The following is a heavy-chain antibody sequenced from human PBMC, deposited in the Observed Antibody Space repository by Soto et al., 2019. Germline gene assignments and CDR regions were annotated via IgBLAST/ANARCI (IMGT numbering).Heavy chain of an antibody. Sequence: GGSLRLSCAASGFTFSSYAMSWVRQAPGKGLEWVSAISGSGGSTYYADSVKGRFTISRDNSKNTLYLQMNSLRAEDTAVYYCARDHRDSGYEGGVYWGQGTLVTVSS. D-gene: IGHD5-12*01. CDR2: ISGSGGST. J-gene: IGHJ4*02. CDR3: ARDHRDSGYEGGVY. CDR1: GFTFSSYA. V-gene: IGHV3-23*01.